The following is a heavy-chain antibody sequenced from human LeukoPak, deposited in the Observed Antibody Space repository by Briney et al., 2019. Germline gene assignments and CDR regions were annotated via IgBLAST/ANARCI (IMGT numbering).Heavy chain of an antibody. CDR1: GGSFSGYY. D-gene: IGHD3-10*01. CDR2: INHSGST. V-gene: IGHV4-34*01. CDR3: ARDSGTTGEVKFDP. J-gene: IGHJ5*02. Sequence: SETLSLTCAVYGGSFSGYYWSWIRQPPGKGLEWIGEINHSGSTDYNPSLKSRVTMSVDTSKNKFSLKLSSVTAADTAVYYCARDSGTTGEVKFDPWGQGTLVTVSS.